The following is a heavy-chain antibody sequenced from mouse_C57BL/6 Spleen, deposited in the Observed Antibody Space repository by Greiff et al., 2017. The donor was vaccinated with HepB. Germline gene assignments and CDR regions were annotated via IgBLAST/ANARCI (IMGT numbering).Heavy chain of an antibody. CDR3: ARWGGVYAMDY. CDR1: GYTFTSYD. J-gene: IGHJ4*01. Sequence: QVQLKESGPELVKPGASVKLSCKASGYTFTSYDINWVKQRPGQGLEWIGWIYPRDGSTKYNEKFKGKATLTVDTSSSTAYMELHSLTSEDSAVYFCARWGGVYAMDYWGQGTSVTVSS. V-gene: IGHV1-85*01. CDR2: IYPRDGST.